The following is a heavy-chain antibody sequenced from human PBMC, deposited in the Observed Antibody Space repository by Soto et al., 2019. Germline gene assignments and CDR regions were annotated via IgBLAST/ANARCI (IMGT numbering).Heavy chain of an antibody. V-gene: IGHV1-69*01. J-gene: IGHJ5*02. D-gene: IGHD2-2*01. CDR3: ARGQDIVVVPAAPYNWFDP. CDR1: GGTFSSYA. CDR2: IIPIFGTA. Sequence: QVPLVQSGAEVKKPGSSVKVSCKASGGTFSSYAISWVRQAPGQGLEWMGGIIPIFGTANYAQKFQGRVTITADESTSTAYMELSSLRSEDTAVYYCARGQDIVVVPAAPYNWFDPWGQGTLVTVSS.